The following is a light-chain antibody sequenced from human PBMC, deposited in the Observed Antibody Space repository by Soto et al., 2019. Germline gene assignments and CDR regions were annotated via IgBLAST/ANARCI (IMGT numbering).Light chain of an antibody. CDR2: AAS. CDR1: QSISRY. J-gene: IGKJ5*01. Sequence: DIQMTQSPSSLSASVGDRVTITCRASQSISRYLNWYQQKVGKAPKVLIYAASSLQSGVPSRFSGSGSGTDFTLTISSLLPEDFAAYHCQQLYTLPFTFGQGTRLEI. V-gene: IGKV1-39*01. CDR3: QQLYTLPFT.